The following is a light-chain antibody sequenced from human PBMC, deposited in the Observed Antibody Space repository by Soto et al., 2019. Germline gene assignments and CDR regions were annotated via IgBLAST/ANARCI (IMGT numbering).Light chain of an antibody. CDR3: SSYAGSTTLL. CDR1: SSDIGGYNY. CDR2: EVN. J-gene: IGLJ3*02. V-gene: IGLV2-8*01. Sequence: QSALPQPPSTSGSPGQSVTISCPGTSSDIGGYNYVSWYQQHPGKVPRLIIYEVNKRPSGVPDRVSGSKSGNTAPLTVSGLQTEDEADYYCSSYAGSTTLLFGGGTKLTVL.